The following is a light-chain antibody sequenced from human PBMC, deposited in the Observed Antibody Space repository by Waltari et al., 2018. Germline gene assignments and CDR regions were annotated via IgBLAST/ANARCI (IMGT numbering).Light chain of an antibody. CDR3: QVWDGNNDVGV. Sequence: SYVLTQPPSVSVAPGETGSGTCGGDSIGSKSVNWYQQKPGQAPVLVIYYDSERPSGIPERFSGSNSGDTATLTLSRVEVGDEADYYCQVWDGNNDVGVFGGGTKLTVL. CDR1: SIGSKS. V-gene: IGLV3-21*04. J-gene: IGLJ3*02. CDR2: YDS.